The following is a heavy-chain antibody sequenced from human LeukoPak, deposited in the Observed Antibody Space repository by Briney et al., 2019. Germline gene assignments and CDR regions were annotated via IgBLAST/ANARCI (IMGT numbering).Heavy chain of an antibody. CDR2: INPNSGGT. J-gene: IGHJ4*02. Sequence: ASVEVSCKASGYTFTGYYMHWVRQAPGQGLEWMGWINPNSGGTNYAQKFQGRVTMTRDTSISTAYMELTRLSSDDTAVYYCARLPWNSGTFDYWGQGTLVTVSS. CDR3: ARLPWNSGTFDY. D-gene: IGHD1-7*01. V-gene: IGHV1-2*02. CDR1: GYTFTGYY.